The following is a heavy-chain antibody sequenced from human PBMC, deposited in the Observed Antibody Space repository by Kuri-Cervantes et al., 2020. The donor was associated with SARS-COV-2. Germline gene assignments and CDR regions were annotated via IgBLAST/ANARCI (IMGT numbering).Heavy chain of an antibody. CDR2: ISAYNGNT. D-gene: IGHD1/OR15-1a*01. CDR1: GGTFSSYA. V-gene: IGHV1-18*01. J-gene: IGHJ5*02. Sequence: ASVKVSCKASGGTFSSYAISWVRQAPGQGLEWMGWISAYNGNTNYAQKLQGRVTMTTGTSTSTAYMELSSLRSEDTAVYHCATTSVCGPTRRFDPWGQGTLVTVSS. CDR3: ATTSVCGPTRRFDP.